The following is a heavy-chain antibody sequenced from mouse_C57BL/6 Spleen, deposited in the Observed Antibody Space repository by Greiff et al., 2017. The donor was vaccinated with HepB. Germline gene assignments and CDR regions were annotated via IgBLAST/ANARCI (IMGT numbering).Heavy chain of an antibody. Sequence: DVQLQESGGGLVKPGGSLKLSCAASGFTFSSYAMSWVRQTPEKRLEWVATISDGGSYTYYPDNVKGRFTISRDNAKNNLYLQMSHLKSEDTAMYYCARDRGVVAWYFDVWGTGTTVTVSS. CDR2: ISDGGSYT. J-gene: IGHJ1*03. CDR3: ARDRGVVAWYFDV. CDR1: GFTFSSYA. D-gene: IGHD1-1*01. V-gene: IGHV5-4*01.